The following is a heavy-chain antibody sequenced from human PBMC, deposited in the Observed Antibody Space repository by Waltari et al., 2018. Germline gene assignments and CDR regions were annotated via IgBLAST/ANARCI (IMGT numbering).Heavy chain of an antibody. D-gene: IGHD2-21*01. Sequence: QVQLQESGPWLVAPSETLSLTCTVYGDSNRGNYWTCIRQPPRKGMEWIGYIFYSATTNYNPSLKSRVTISGDMSKNHFALSLSSVTAADTAVYYCARGFGAYCGDDCSDPFDIWGRGTMVTVSS. CDR3: ARGFGAYCGDDCSDPFDI. J-gene: IGHJ3*02. V-gene: IGHV4-59*01. CDR2: IFYSATT. CDR1: GDSNRGNY.